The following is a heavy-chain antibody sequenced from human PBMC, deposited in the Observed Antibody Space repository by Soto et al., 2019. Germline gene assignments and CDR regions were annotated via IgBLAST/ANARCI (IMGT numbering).Heavy chain of an antibody. CDR3: ASRSSGWYLDY. V-gene: IGHV3-23*01. CDR2: ISGSGGST. D-gene: IGHD6-19*01. J-gene: IGHJ4*02. Sequence: EVQLLESGGGLVQPGGSLRLSCAASGFTFSSYAMNWVRQAPGKGLEWVSVISGSGGSTYYADSVKGRFTISRDNSKNTLYLQMNSLRGEDTAAYYCASRSSGWYLDYWGQGTLVTVSS. CDR1: GFTFSSYA.